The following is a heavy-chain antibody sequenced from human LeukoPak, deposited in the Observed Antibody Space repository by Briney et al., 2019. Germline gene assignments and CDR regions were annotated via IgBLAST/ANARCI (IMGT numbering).Heavy chain of an antibody. D-gene: IGHD1-26*01. CDR1: GFTYSTFA. Sequence: GGSLRLSCAASGFTYSTFAVSWVRQAPGKGLEWVSIISDNGDSTYYADSVKRRFTTSRDNSKNTLYLQMNSLRAEDTAVYYCAREVGALDYWGQGTLVTVSS. CDR3: AREVGALDY. J-gene: IGHJ4*02. V-gene: IGHV3-23*01. CDR2: ISDNGDST.